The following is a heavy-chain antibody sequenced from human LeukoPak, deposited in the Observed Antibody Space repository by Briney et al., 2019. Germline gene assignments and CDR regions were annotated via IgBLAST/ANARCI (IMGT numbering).Heavy chain of an antibody. CDR2: ISTMSNYI. Sequence: GGSLRLSCAASGFDFSTYAINWVRQAPGKGLEWVSSISTMSNYIFYGDSVKGRFTISRDNAENSLYLQMNSLRAEDTAVYYCARDSIQLWPNAIDFWGQGTLVTVSS. CDR3: ARDSIQLWPNAIDF. D-gene: IGHD1-1*01. V-gene: IGHV3-21*01. J-gene: IGHJ4*02. CDR1: GFDFSTYA.